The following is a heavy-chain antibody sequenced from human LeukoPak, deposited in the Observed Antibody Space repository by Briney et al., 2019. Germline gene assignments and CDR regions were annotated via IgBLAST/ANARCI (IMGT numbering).Heavy chain of an antibody. Sequence: GGSLRLSCAASGFTFDDYAMRWVRHPPGEGLEWVSVINWNGGSTDYADSVKGRFTISRDNAKNSLYLQMNSLRAEDTALYHCAREKRSDSSGYYQYYFDYWGQGILVTVSS. V-gene: IGHV3-20*01. CDR1: GFTFDDYA. J-gene: IGHJ4*02. CDR2: INWNGGST. D-gene: IGHD3-22*01. CDR3: AREKRSDSSGYYQYYFDY.